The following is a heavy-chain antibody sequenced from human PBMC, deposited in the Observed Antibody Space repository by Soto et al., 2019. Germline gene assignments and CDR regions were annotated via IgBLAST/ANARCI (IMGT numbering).Heavy chain of an antibody. CDR1: VDPITTYY. V-gene: IGHV4-4*07. CDR2: IDTSGNT. CDR3: ARYSNNWFQTEGMDV. D-gene: IGHD6-13*01. Sequence: SETLSLTCTVSVDPITTYYWSWIRQPTGKGLEWIWRIDTSGNTNHNPSLKSRVTMSVDTSKKQFSLKLTSVTAADTAVYYCARYSNNWFQTEGMDVWGQGTTVTVSS. J-gene: IGHJ6*02.